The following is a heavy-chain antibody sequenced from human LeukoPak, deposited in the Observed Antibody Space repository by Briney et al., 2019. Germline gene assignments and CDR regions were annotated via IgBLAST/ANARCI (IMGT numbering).Heavy chain of an antibody. D-gene: IGHD3-10*01. CDR3: ASSPYYYGSGSYYLGYFDY. CDR2: IYYSGST. CDR1: GGSISSYY. Sequence: PSETLSLTCTVYGGSISSYYWSWIRQPPGKGLEWIGYIYYSGSTNYNPSLKSRVTISVDTSKNQFSLKLSSVTAADTAVYYCASSPYYYGSGSYYLGYFDYWGQGTLVTVSS. J-gene: IGHJ4*02. V-gene: IGHV4-59*01.